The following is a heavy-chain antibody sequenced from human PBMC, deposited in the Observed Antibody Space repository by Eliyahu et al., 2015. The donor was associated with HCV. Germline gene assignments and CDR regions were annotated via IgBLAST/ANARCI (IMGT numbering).Heavy chain of an antibody. V-gene: IGHV3-72*01. J-gene: IGHJ4*02. D-gene: IGHD6-19*01. Sequence: EVQLVESGGGLVQPGGSLRLSCAVSGFTFSDHYIDWVRQAPGKGLEWVGRSRNKAKSYSTEHAASVMGRFTISRDDSKNSVYLQMNSLRTEDTAVYYCVRVLAVAGLYYFDYWGQGTLVTVSS. CDR3: VRVLAVAGLYYFDY. CDR2: SRNKAKSYST. CDR1: GFTFSDHY.